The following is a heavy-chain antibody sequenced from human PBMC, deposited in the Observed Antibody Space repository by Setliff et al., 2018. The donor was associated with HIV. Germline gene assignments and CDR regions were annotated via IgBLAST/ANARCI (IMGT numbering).Heavy chain of an antibody. CDR3: ARLLPVATRHYYIDV. CDR1: GGSISNYY. D-gene: IGHD2-8*02. V-gene: IGHV4-59*01. Sequence: SETLSLTCTVSGGSISNYYWTWIRQPPGKGLECIGYIYYDGSTNYNPSLKSRVTFSVDTYKNYFSLELSSVTAADTAVYYCARLLPVATRHYYIDVWGKGTTVTVSS. CDR2: IYYDGST. J-gene: IGHJ6*03.